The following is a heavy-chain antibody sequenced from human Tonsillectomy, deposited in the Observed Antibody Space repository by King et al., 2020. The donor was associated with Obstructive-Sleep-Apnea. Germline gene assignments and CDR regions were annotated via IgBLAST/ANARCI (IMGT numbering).Heavy chain of an antibody. CDR2: IYYSGST. D-gene: IGHD3-22*01. V-gene: IGHV4-30-4*01. J-gene: IGHJ4*02. CDR3: ASQSSGRNRIFDY. CDR1: GGSISSGDYY. Sequence: HVQLQESGPGLVKPSQTLSLTCTVSGGSISSGDYYWSWIRQPPGKGLEWIGYIYYSGSTYYNPSLKSRVTISVDTSKNQFSLKLSSVTAADTAVYYCASQSSGRNRIFDYWGQGTLVTVSS.